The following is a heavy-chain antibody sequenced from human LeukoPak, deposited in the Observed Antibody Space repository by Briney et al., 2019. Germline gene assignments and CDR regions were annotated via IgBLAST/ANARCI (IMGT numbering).Heavy chain of an antibody. V-gene: IGHV1-58*02. D-gene: IGHD2-2*01. CDR3: AADSYPYCSSTSCTEQQP. CDR2: IVVGSGNT. Sequence: RASVKVSCKASGFTFTSSAMQWVRQARGQRLEWIGWIVVGSGNTNYAQKFKERVTITRDMSTSTAYMELSSLRSEDTAVYYCAADSYPYCSSTSCTEQQPWGQGTLVTVSS. CDR1: GFTFTSSA. J-gene: IGHJ4*02.